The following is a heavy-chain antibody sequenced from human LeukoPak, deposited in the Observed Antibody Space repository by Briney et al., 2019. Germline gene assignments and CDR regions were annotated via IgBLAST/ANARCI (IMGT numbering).Heavy chain of an antibody. V-gene: IGHV4-39*07. J-gene: IGHJ4*02. CDR3: ARDPLIAAAGIDY. Sequence: ASETLSLTFTVSGGSISSSSHYWGWIRQPPGKGLEWIGSIYYSGSTYYNPSLKSRVTISVDTSKNQFSLKLSSVTAADTAVYYCARDPLIAAAGIDYWGQGTLVTVSS. D-gene: IGHD6-13*01. CDR2: IYYSGST. CDR1: GGSISSSSHY.